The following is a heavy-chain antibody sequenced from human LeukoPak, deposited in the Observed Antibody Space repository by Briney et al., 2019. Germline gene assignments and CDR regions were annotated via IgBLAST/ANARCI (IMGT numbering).Heavy chain of an antibody. D-gene: IGHD6-19*01. CDR2: IWYDGSNK. CDR3: AKQAVAGSVDY. CDR1: GFTFSSYG. Sequence: GGSLRLPCAASGFTFSSYGMHWVRQAPGRGLEWVAVIWYDGSNKYYADSVKGRFTISRDNSKNTLYLQMNSLRAEDTAVYYCAKQAVAGSVDYWGQGTLVTVSS. J-gene: IGHJ4*02. V-gene: IGHV3-33*06.